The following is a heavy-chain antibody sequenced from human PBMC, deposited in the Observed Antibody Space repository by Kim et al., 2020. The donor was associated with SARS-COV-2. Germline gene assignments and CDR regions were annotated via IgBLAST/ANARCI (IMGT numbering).Heavy chain of an antibody. CDR2: ISGSGRTT. CDR1: GFSVSSDD. Sequence: GGSLRLSCAASGFSVSSDDMDWVRQAPAQGLEWVSSISGSGRTTYYADSVKGRFTISRDNSKNTLYLQMNSLRVEDTALYYCAKGGVGSGFEYWGQGTLVTVSS. V-gene: IGHV3-23*01. D-gene: IGHD3-3*01. CDR3: AKGGVGSGFEY. J-gene: IGHJ4*02.